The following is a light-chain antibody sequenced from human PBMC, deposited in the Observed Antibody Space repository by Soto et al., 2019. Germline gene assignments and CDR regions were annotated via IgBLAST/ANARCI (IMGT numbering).Light chain of an antibody. CDR1: SSDVGGHRY. J-gene: IGLJ2*01. CDR2: EVT. Sequence: QSALTQPASVSGSPGQSITISCTGTSSDVGGHRYVSWYQQHPGRAPKLMIYEVTSRPSGVSNRFSGSKSGNTASLTISGLQAEDEGDYYCSSYTSTNTVIFGGGTKVTVL. V-gene: IGLV2-14*03. CDR3: SSYTSTNTVI.